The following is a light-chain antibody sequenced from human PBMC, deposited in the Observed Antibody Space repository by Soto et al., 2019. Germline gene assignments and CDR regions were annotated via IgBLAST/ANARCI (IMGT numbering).Light chain of an antibody. V-gene: IGKV3-20*01. CDR2: GAS. J-gene: IGKJ2*01. CDR3: QQYGTSPYT. Sequence: DIVLTQSPGTLSLSPGKRATLSCRASQSVSSNYLSWYQQKPGQAPRLLIYGASSRATGIPDSFSGSGSGTDFPLTISRLEPEDFAVYYCQQYGTSPYTFGQGTKLEIK. CDR1: QSVSSNY.